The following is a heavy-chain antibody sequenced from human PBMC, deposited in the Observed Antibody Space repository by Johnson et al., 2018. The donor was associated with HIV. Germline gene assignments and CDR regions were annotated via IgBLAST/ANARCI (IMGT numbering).Heavy chain of an antibody. CDR2: IKQDGSEK. V-gene: IGHV3-7*01. Sequence: VQLVESGGGVVQPGRSLRLSCAASGFTFSSYWMSWVRQAPGKGLEWVANIKQDGSEKYYAASVKGRFTISRDNSKNTVYLQMSGLRVEDTAGYYCAKGLYYGGSGDYAFDMWGQGTMVTVSS. J-gene: IGHJ3*02. CDR1: GFTFSSYW. CDR3: AKGLYYGGSGDYAFDM. D-gene: IGHD2-21*01.